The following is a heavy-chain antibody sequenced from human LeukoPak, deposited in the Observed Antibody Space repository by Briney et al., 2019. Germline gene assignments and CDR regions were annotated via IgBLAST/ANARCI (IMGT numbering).Heavy chain of an antibody. CDR1: GVTLSSYA. J-gene: IGHJ6*02. CDR3: ASLYGSGSYVAYYYGMDV. Sequence: GGSLRLSCAASGVTLSSYATSWARQAPGKGLEWVSGISSSGSGGNTYYADSVKGRFTISRDSSKNSLYLQMNSLRDEDTAVYYCASLYGSGSYVAYYYGMDVWGQGTTVTVSS. CDR2: ISSSGSGGNT. D-gene: IGHD3-10*01. V-gene: IGHV3-23*01.